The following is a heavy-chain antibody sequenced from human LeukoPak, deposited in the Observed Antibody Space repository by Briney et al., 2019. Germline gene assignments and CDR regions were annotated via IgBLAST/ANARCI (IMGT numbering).Heavy chain of an antibody. J-gene: IGHJ3*02. CDR1: GFTFSSFG. Sequence: GGSLRLSCAASGFTFSSFGIHWVRQAPGKGPEWVAFIQYDGTNKHYSDSVKGRFTISRDDSKNTMYLQMNSLRVEDTALYYCAGGGLNFDAFDIWGQGTMVTVSS. CDR3: AGGGLNFDAFDI. V-gene: IGHV3-30*02. D-gene: IGHD1-7*01. CDR2: IQYDGTNK.